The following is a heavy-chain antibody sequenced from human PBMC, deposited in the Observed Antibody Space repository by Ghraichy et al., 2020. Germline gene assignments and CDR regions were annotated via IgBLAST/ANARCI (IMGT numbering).Heavy chain of an antibody. J-gene: IGHJ6*02. CDR2: ISSTGETT. Sequence: GGSLRLSCAASGFSFRSYAMSWVRQAPGKGLEWVSSISSTGETTYYVDSVKGRFTVSRDNSQNTLFLQMNSLRAEDTAVYHCAKDHVASTGYYYGMDGWGHGTTVTVAS. CDR3: AKDHVASTGYYYGMDG. V-gene: IGHV3-23*01. CDR1: GFSFRSYA. D-gene: IGHD1-1*01.